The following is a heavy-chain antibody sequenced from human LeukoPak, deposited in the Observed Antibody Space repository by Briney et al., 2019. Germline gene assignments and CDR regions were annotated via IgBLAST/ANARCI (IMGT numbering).Heavy chain of an antibody. CDR2: ISYDGSNK. V-gene: IGHV3-30-3*01. CDR1: GFTFNRYA. Sequence: GSSLRLSCAACGFTFNRYAMQWVGQAPGKELDWVAVISYDGSNKQYADSVKGRITISSEHSKNPMYLQINSLRIEDTAVYYFSRDRGRAFDIWGQGTMVTVSS. CDR3: SRDRGRAFDI. J-gene: IGHJ3*02.